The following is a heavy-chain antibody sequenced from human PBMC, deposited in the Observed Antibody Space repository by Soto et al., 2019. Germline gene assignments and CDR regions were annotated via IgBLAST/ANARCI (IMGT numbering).Heavy chain of an antibody. V-gene: IGHV3-30-3*01. CDR1: GFTFSSYA. Sequence: QVQLVASGGGVVQPGRYLRLSCAASGFTFSSYAMHWVRQAPGKGLEWVAVISYDGSNKYYADSVKGRFTISRDNSKNTLYRQMNSRRTEDTAVYYCARDWKRGYYYYYGMDVWGQGTMVTVSS. D-gene: IGHD1-1*01. CDR2: ISYDGSNK. J-gene: IGHJ6*02. CDR3: ARDWKRGYYYYYGMDV.